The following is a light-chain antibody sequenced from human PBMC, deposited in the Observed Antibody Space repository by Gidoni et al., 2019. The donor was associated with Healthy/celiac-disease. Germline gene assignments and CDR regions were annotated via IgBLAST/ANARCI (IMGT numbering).Light chain of an antibody. V-gene: IGLV3-1*01. J-gene: IGLJ2*01. CDR2: QGS. Sequence: SYELTQPPSVSVSPGQTASITCSGDKWGDKCACWYQQKPDQSPVLVIYQGSKRPSGLPERFSGSNSGNTATLTIGGTQAMDEADYYCQAWDSSTVVFGGGTKLTVL. CDR1: KWGDKC. CDR3: QAWDSSTVV.